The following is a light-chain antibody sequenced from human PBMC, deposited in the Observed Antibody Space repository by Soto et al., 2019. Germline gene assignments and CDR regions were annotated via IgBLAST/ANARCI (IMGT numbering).Light chain of an antibody. CDR2: GNS. V-gene: IGLV1-40*01. Sequence: QSVLTQPPSVCGAPGQRVTISCTGSSSNIGAGYDVRWYQQLPGTAPKLLIYGNSNRPSGVPDRFSGSKSGTSASLAITGLQAEDEADYYCQSYDSSLSGYVFGTGTKVTVL. CDR1: SSNIGAGYD. J-gene: IGLJ1*01. CDR3: QSYDSSLSGYV.